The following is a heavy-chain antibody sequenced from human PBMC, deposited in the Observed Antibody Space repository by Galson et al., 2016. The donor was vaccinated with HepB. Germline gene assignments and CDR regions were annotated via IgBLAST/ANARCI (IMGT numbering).Heavy chain of an antibody. V-gene: IGHV3-48*02. Sequence: SLRLSCAASGFISSSYALNWVRQAPGKGLEWVSYIGSRSSPIHYADSVKGRFTISRDNAKNSLYLQMNSLRDEDTAVYYCARVDEGYYYLIDYWGQGTLVTVSS. CDR3: ARVDEGYYYLIDY. J-gene: IGHJ4*02. CDR1: GFISSSYA. CDR2: IGSRSSPI. D-gene: IGHD3-22*01.